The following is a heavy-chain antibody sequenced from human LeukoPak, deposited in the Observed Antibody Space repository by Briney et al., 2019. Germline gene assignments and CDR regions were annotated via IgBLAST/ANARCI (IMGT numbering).Heavy chain of an antibody. D-gene: IGHD3-10*01. CDR1: GYTFTGYF. V-gene: IGHV1-2*02. CDR2: INPNSGAT. Sequence: ASVKVSCKASGYTFTGYFIHWVRQAPGQGLEWMGWINPNSGATTYAQKFQGRVTMTRDTSITTAYMELSRLRSDDRAIYYCVRGWSYTSSLDYWGQGTLVTVSS. CDR3: VRGWSYTSSLDY. J-gene: IGHJ4*02.